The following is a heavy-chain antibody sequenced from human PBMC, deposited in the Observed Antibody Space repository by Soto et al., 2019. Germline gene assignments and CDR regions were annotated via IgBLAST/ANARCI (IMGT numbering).Heavy chain of an antibody. D-gene: IGHD6-13*01. CDR1: GYTFTSYD. CDR2: MNPNSGNT. Sequence: ASVKVSCKASGYTFTSYDINWVRQATGQGLEWMGWMNPNSGNTAYAQKFQGRVTMTRNTSISTAYMELSSLRSEDTAVYYCARDAGSSLAFDYWGQGTLVTVSS. V-gene: IGHV1-8*01. J-gene: IGHJ4*02. CDR3: ARDAGSSLAFDY.